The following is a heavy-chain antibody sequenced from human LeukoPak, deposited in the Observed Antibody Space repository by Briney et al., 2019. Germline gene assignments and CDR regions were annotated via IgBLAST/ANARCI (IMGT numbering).Heavy chain of an antibody. D-gene: IGHD5-18*01. J-gene: IGHJ5*02. V-gene: IGHV1-69*13. CDR1: GGTFSSYA. CDR3: ARVGIQLWFSTFDP. Sequence: ASVNVSCKASGGTFSSYAISGVRQAPGQGLEWMGGIIPIFGTANYAQKFQGRVTITSDQSTSTAYMALSSLRSEDTAVYYCARVGIQLWFSTFDPWGQGTLVTVSS. CDR2: IIPIFGTA.